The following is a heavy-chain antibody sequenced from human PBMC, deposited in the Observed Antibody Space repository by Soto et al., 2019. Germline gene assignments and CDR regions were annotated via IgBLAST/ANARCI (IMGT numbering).Heavy chain of an antibody. CDR2: ISYDGSNK. CDR1: GFTFSSYA. CDR3: ARDYYRFNSGYGFMMDV. V-gene: IGHV3-30-3*01. J-gene: IGHJ6*02. Sequence: QVQLVESGGGVVQPGRSLRLSCAASGFTFSSYAMHWVRQAPGKGLEWVAVISYDGSNKYYAVSVKGRFTIYRDNSKNKLLLQMNSLRAEDTAVYYCARDYYRFNSGYGFMMDVWCQGTTVTVSS. D-gene: IGHD5-12*01.